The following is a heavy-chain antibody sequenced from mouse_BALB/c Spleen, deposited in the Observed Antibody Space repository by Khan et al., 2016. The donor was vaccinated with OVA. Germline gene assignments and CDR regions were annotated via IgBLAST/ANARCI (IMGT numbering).Heavy chain of an antibody. Sequence: EVQLQESGPGLVKPSQSLSLTCTVTGYSITSDYAWNWIRQFPGNKLEWMGYLHCSGCTSYIPSLKSRISITRDTSKNQFFLHLNSVTSEDTATDYGARGRAYWGQGTLVTVSA. CDR3: ARGRAY. V-gene: IGHV3-2*02. CDR1: GYSITSDYA. CDR2: LHCSGCT. D-gene: IGHD3-3*01. J-gene: IGHJ3*01.